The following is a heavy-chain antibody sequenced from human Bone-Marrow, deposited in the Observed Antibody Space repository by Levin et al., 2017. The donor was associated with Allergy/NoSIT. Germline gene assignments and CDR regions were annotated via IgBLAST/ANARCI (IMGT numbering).Heavy chain of an antibody. V-gene: IGHV1-69*06. CDR1: GDMFNTYA. CDR3: ARDPLSTSEIDP. CDR2: IIPYFGAA. Sequence: SVKVSCKPSGDMFNTYAISWVRHAPGQGLEWMGGIIPYFGAANYAQKFRGRVTITADRSTGTAYLELTTLTSEDSAVYYCARDPLSTSEIDPWGQGTLVTVSS. J-gene: IGHJ5*02. D-gene: IGHD2-15*01.